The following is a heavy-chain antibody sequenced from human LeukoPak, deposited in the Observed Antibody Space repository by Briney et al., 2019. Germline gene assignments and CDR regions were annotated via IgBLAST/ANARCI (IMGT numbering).Heavy chain of an antibody. V-gene: IGHV4-34*01. CDR2: INHSGST. J-gene: IGHJ6*03. CDR1: GGSFSGYY. CDR3: ARERWDIVVVPDAKSRARFYYMDV. D-gene: IGHD2-2*01. Sequence: SETLSLTCAVYGGSFSGYYWSWIRQPPGKGLEWIGEINHSGSTNYNPSLKSRVTISVDTSKNQFSLKLSSVTAADTAVYYCARERWDIVVVPDAKSRARFYYMDVWGKGTTVTVSS.